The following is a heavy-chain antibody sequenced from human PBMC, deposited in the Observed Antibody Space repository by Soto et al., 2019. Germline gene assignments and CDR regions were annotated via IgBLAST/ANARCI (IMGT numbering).Heavy chain of an antibody. V-gene: IGHV4-59*01. Sequence: QVKLQESGPGLVKPSETLSLTCNVSGGSISSYYWSWIRQPPGKGLEWIGYIHYSGSINYHPSLKMRVTISVDTSKNQFSLKLSSVTAADTAVDYCARDSGATVALEAFDIWGQGTMVTVSS. J-gene: IGHJ3*02. CDR3: ARDSGATVALEAFDI. CDR1: GGSISSYY. D-gene: IGHD4-17*01. CDR2: IHYSGSI.